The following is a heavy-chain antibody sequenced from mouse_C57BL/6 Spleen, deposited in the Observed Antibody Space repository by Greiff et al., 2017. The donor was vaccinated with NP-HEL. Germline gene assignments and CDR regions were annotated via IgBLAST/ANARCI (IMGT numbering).Heavy chain of an antibody. D-gene: IGHD4-1*01. V-gene: IGHV1-80*01. J-gene: IGHJ1*03. CDR2: IYPGDGDT. CDR3: ERAWDVGYFDV. CDR1: GYAFSSYW. Sequence: QVQLQQSGAELVKPGASVKISCKASGYAFSSYWMNWVKQRPGKGLEWIGQIYPGDGDTNYNGKFKGKATLTADKSSSTDYMQRSSLTSEDSAVYFCERAWDVGYFDVWGTGTTVTVSS.